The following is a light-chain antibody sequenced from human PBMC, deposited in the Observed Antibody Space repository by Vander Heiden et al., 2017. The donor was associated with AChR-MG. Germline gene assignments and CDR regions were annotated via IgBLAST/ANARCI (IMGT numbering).Light chain of an antibody. CDR3: ASWDDSLSVWM. J-gene: IGLJ3*02. Sequence: QPLLTQPPSASGTPGQTVTIACSGTAANLGTNFGYWYQQFPGTAPRLIMYRNSQRPSGVPERISGSKSGNSASLAISGLRSEDEADYYCASWDDSLSVWMFGGGTKLTAL. V-gene: IGLV1-47*01. CDR2: RNS. CDR1: AANLGTNF.